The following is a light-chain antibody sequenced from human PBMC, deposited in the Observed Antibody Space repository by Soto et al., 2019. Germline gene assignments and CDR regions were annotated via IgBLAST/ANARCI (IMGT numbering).Light chain of an antibody. CDR2: KVF. J-gene: IGKJ2*01. CDR1: QSLVHSDGNTY. V-gene: IGKV2-30*02. Sequence: DVVMTQSPLSLPVTLGQPASISCRSSQSLVHSDGNTYLTWFQQKPGHPPRRIIYKVFDRDSGVQDRFSGSGSGTDFTLTISRVDAEDVGVYYCMQAGLWPYTFGQGTRLEIE. CDR3: MQAGLWPYT.